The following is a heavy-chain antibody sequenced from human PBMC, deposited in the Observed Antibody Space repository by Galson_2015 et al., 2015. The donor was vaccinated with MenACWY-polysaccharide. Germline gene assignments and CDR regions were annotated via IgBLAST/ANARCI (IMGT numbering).Heavy chain of an antibody. J-gene: IGHJ4*02. V-gene: IGHV3-30*18. Sequence: SLRLSCAASGFTFSNFAMHWVRQAPGKGLEWVALMSYDGSKRSYAESVEGRFTISRDNSKNTLYLQTNSLRAEDTAVYFCGKRGYSGTYRYIDYWGQGTLVTVSS. CDR1: GFTFSNFA. CDR3: GKRGYSGTYRYIDY. D-gene: IGHD5-12*01. CDR2: MSYDGSKR.